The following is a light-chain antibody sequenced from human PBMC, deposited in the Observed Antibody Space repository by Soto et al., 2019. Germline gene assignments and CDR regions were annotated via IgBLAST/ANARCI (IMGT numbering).Light chain of an antibody. CDR3: QESYSASWT. CDR1: QNINTF. V-gene: IGKV1-39*01. Sequence: DIQMTQSPSSLSAFVGDRVTITCRASQNINTFLNWYQQRPGKAPNLLIYGTSNLQSGVPSRFSGSGSGTDFTLTISSLQPEDFATYYCQESYSASWTFGHATKVDI. CDR2: GTS. J-gene: IGKJ1*01.